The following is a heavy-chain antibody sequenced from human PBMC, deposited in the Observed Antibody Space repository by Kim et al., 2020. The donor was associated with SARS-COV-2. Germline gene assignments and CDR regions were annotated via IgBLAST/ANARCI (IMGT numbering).Heavy chain of an antibody. J-gene: IGHJ4*02. CDR2: ISDSGGST. CDR3: AKAHDPSIVGAVFDY. CDR1: GFTFSSYA. V-gene: IGHV3-23*01. Sequence: GGSLRLSCAASGFTFSSYAMSWVRQAPGKGLEWVSAISDSGGSTYYADSVKGRFTISRDNSKNTLYLQMNSLRAEDTAVYYCAKAHDPSIVGAVFDYWGQGTLVTVSS. D-gene: IGHD1-26*01.